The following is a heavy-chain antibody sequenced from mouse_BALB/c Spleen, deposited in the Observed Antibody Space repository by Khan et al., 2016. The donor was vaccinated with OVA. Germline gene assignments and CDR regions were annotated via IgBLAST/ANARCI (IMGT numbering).Heavy chain of an antibody. J-gene: IGHJ4*01. CDR3: ARRFITTVVAEGYAMDY. D-gene: IGHD1-1*01. V-gene: IGHV1-80*01. Sequence: QVQLKQSGAELVRPGSSVKISCKASGYAFSSYWMNWVKQRPGQGLEWIGQIYPGDGDTNYNGKFKGKATLTADKSSSTAYMQISSLTSEDSAVYFCARRFITTVVAEGYAMDYWGQGTSVTVSS. CDR2: IYPGDGDT. CDR1: GYAFSSYW.